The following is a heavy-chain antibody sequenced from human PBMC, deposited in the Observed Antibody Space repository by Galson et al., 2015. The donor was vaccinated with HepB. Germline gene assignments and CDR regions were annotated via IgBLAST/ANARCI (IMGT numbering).Heavy chain of an antibody. V-gene: IGHV3-7*03. CDR2: IKQDGSEK. J-gene: IGHJ6*02. CDR1: GFTFSSYW. Sequence: SLRLSCAASGFTFSSYWMSWVRQAPGKGLEWVANIKQDGSEKYYVDSVKGRFTISRDNAKNSLYLQMNSLRAEDTAVYYCARVNQGEVFYYDILTGYYQRDYYYGMDIWGQGTTVTVSS. CDR3: ARVNQGEVFYYDILTGYYQRDYYYGMDI. D-gene: IGHD3-9*01.